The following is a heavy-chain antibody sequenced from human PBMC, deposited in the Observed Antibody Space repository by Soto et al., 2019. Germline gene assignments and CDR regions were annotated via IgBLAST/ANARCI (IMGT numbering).Heavy chain of an antibody. CDR1: GFTFSDYA. D-gene: IGHD6-19*01. J-gene: IGHJ4*02. CDR3: AKGGRQWLVTSDFNY. Sequence: VQLVESGGGVVQPGRSLRLSCAASGFTFSDYAMHWVRQAPGKGLEWVAVVSHDGRNTDYADSVKGRFTISRDSSKNTVSLEMTSLRAEDRAVYYCAKGGRQWLVTSDFNYWRQGALVTVSS. CDR2: VSHDGRNT. V-gene: IGHV3-30*18.